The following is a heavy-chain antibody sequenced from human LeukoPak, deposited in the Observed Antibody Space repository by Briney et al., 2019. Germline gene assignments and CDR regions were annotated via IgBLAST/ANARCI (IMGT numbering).Heavy chain of an antibody. Sequence: SVKVSCKASGGTFSSYAISWVRQAPGQGLEWMGRIVPIFGTANYAQKFQGRVTITTDESTSTAYMELSSLRSEDTAVYYCARDGAAARTFDYWGQGTLVTVSS. CDR1: GGTFSSYA. CDR3: ARDGAAARTFDY. J-gene: IGHJ4*02. V-gene: IGHV1-69*05. CDR2: IVPIFGTA. D-gene: IGHD6-13*01.